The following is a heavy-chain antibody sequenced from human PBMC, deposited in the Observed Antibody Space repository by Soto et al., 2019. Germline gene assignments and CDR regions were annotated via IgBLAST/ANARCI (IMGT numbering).Heavy chain of an antibody. D-gene: IGHD5-12*01. V-gene: IGHV4-30-4*01. CDR3: ARDRGGYGRYDY. Sequence: QVQLLESGPGLVKPSQTLSLTCTVSGGSISSGDFYWTWIRQPPGKGLEWIGYIYYSGATYYNPSRERRVTMSVDTSKNQFSLRLSSVTAADTAVYYCARDRGGYGRYDYWGQGTLVTVSS. J-gene: IGHJ4*02. CDR2: IYYSGAT. CDR1: GGSISSGDFY.